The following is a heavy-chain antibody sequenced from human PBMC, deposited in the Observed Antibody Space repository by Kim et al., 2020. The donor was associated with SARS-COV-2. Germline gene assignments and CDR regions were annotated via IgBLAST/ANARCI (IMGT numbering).Heavy chain of an antibody. J-gene: IGHJ4*02. V-gene: IGHV3-23*01. CDR1: GFTFSSYS. Sequence: GGSLRLSCAASGFTFSSYSMSWVRQAPGKGLEWVSDIAGSDSGTYYADSVRGRFSISRDNSKNTLFLQMNSLSAEDTAVYYCARRYCASTTCHMFDYWGQGTLVTVSS. D-gene: IGHD2-2*01. CDR3: ARRYCASTTCHMFDY. CDR2: IAGSDSGT.